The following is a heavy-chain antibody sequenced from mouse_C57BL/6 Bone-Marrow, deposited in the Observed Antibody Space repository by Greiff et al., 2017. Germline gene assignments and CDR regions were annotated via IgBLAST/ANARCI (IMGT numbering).Heavy chain of an antibody. J-gene: IGHJ4*01. V-gene: IGHV1-58*01. D-gene: IGHD3-1*01. CDR1: GYTFTSYG. Sequence: EVQLQQSGAELVRPGSSVKMSCKTSGYTFTSYGINWVKQRPGQGLEWIGSIYIGNGYTEYNEKFKGTATLTSDTSSSTASMQLSSLTSEDSAIYVCASSGYPYYYAMDYWGQGTSVTVSS. CDR3: ASSGYPYYYAMDY. CDR2: IYIGNGYT.